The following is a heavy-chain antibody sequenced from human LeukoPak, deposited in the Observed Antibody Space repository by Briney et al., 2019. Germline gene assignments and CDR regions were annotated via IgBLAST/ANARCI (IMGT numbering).Heavy chain of an antibody. CDR1: GFTFDDYA. CDR2: ISWNSGSI. V-gene: IGHV3-9*01. D-gene: IGHD3-3*01. Sequence: GGSLRLSCAASGFTFDDYAMHWVRQAPGKGLEWVSGISWNSGSIGYADSAKGRFTISRDNAKNSLYLQMNSLRAEDTALYYCAKDRDYDFWSGYFDYWGQGTLVTVSS. J-gene: IGHJ4*02. CDR3: AKDRDYDFWSGYFDY.